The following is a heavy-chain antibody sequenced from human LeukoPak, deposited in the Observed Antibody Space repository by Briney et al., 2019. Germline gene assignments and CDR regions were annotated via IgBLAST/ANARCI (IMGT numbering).Heavy chain of an antibody. D-gene: IGHD6-19*01. J-gene: IGHJ4*02. V-gene: IGHV3-23*01. CDR3: AKATYTNGWHFFDY. CDR2: ISGSGGGT. Sequence: GGSLRLSCAASGFNFGGFSMSWVRQAPGKGLEWVSAISGSGGGTYFADSVKGRFTISRDNSKNTLYLQMNSLRAEDTAVYYCAKATYTNGWHFFDYWGQGTLVTVSS. CDR1: GFNFGGFS.